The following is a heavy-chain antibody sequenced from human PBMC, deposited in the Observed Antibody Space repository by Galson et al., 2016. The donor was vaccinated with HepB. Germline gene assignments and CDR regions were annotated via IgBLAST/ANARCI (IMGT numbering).Heavy chain of an antibody. V-gene: IGHV4-61*01. CDR1: GGSVSSGSYY. D-gene: IGHD4-17*01. Sequence: SETLSLTCTVSGGSVSSGSYYWSWIRQPPGKGLEWLGFIYNSGSTNYNPSLKSLVTISVDTSKNQFSLKLSSVTAADTAVYYCARHDYGYFDYWGQGTLVTVSS. CDR3: ARHDYGYFDY. CDR2: IYNSGST. J-gene: IGHJ4*02.